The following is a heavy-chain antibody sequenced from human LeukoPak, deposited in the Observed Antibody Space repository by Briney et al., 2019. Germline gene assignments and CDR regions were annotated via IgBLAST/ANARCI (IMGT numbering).Heavy chain of an antibody. CDR3: ASLSRYSGWYKVTYYYYMDV. Sequence: PSETLSLTCTVSGGSISSSSYYWGWIRQPPGKGLEWIGSIYYSGSTYYNPSLKSRVTISVDTSKNQFSLKLSSVTAADTAVYYCASLSRYSGWYKVTYYYYMDVWGKGTTATVSS. V-gene: IGHV4-39*07. CDR1: GGSISSSSYY. J-gene: IGHJ6*03. CDR2: IYYSGST. D-gene: IGHD5-12*01.